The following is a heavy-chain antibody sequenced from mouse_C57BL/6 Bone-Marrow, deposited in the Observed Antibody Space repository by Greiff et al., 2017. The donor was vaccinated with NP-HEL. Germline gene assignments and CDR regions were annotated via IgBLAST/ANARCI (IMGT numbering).Heavy chain of an antibody. Sequence: VQLQQSGAELVRPGASVTLSCKASGYTFTDYEMHWVKQTPVHGLEWIGAIDPETGGTAYNQKFKGKAILTADKSSSTAYMELRSLTSEDSAVYYCTRVDSSGLYYFDYWGQGTTLTVSS. D-gene: IGHD3-2*02. V-gene: IGHV1-15*01. J-gene: IGHJ2*01. CDR1: GYTFTDYE. CDR3: TRVDSSGLYYFDY. CDR2: IDPETGGT.